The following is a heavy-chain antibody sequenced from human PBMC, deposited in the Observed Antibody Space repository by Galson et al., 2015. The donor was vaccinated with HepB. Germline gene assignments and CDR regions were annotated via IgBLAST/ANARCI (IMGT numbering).Heavy chain of an antibody. CDR1: GFTFSSYS. J-gene: IGHJ3*02. V-gene: IGHV3-30*03. Sequence: SLRLSCAASGFTFSSYSMNWVRQAPGKGLEWVAVISCDGSNKYYADSVKGRFTISRDNSKNTLYLQMNSLRAEDTAVYYCASSIAAVKNAFDIWGQGTMVTVSS. CDR2: ISCDGSNK. CDR3: ASSIAAVKNAFDI. D-gene: IGHD6-13*01.